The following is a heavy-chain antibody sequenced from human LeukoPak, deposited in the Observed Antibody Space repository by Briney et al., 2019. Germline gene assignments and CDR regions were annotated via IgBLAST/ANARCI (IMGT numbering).Heavy chain of an antibody. Sequence: PGGSLRLSCAASGFTFSNYSMNWVRQAPGKGLEWVSSISGSTSYIYYADSVKGRFTISRDNAKNSLYLQMNSLRAEDTALYYCAREGVDTAMAAHYFDYWGQGTLVTVSS. J-gene: IGHJ4*02. D-gene: IGHD5-18*01. CDR3: AREGVDTAMAAHYFDY. CDR2: ISGSTSYI. CDR1: GFTFSNYS. V-gene: IGHV3-21*04.